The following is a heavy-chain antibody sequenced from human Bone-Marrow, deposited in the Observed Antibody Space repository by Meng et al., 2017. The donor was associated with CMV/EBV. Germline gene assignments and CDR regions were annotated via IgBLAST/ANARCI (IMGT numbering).Heavy chain of an antibody. Sequence: GSLRLSCTVSGGSISSKIYYWGWVRQPPGKGLEWIGSVSYSGSTQYNPSLKSRVTISVDTSKNHFSLKLSPVTAADTAIYYCARHAYSTSSPYYYYGLDVWGQGTTVTVSS. CDR1: GGSISSKIYY. CDR2: VSYSGST. CDR3: ARHAYSTSSPYYYYGLDV. V-gene: IGHV4-39*01. D-gene: IGHD6-6*01. J-gene: IGHJ6*02.